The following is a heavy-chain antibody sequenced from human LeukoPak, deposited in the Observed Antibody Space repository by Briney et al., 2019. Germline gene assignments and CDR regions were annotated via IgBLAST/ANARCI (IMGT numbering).Heavy chain of an antibody. CDR2: MNPNSGNT. D-gene: IGHD2-21*01. CDR1: GYTFTSYD. Sequence: GASVKVSCKASGYTFTSYDINWVRQATGQGLEWMGWMNPNSGNTGYAQKFQGRVTMTRDTSTSTVYMELSSLRSEDTAVYYCARAQDLGGYWPFDYWGQGTLVTVSS. V-gene: IGHV1-8*01. J-gene: IGHJ4*02. CDR3: ARAQDLGGYWPFDY.